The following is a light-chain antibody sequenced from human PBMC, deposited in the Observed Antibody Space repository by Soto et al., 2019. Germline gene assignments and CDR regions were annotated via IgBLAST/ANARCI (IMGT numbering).Light chain of an antibody. CDR1: QSLLHSNGYNY. CDR2: LGS. Sequence: DIVMTQSPLSLPVTPGEPASISCRSSQSLLHSNGYNYLDWYLQKPGQSPQLLIYLGSNRASGVPDRFSGSGSGTDLTLKMNRVEAEDVGVYYCMQALQTPLTFGGGTKVEIK. V-gene: IGKV2-28*01. CDR3: MQALQTPLT. J-gene: IGKJ4*01.